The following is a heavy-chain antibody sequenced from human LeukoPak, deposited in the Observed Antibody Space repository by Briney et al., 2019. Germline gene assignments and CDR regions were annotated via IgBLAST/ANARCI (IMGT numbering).Heavy chain of an antibody. V-gene: IGHV3-30-3*01. D-gene: IGHD6-19*01. CDR3: ARDLSGWASMYSYFDY. CDR1: GFTFSAYA. CDR2: VSYDGSNK. J-gene: IGHJ4*02. Sequence: GSLSLSCAASGFTFSAYAMHWVRQAPGKGLEWVAVVSYDGSNKYYADSVKGRFTISRDNSKNTVYLQMNSLRAEDMAVYYCARDLSGWASMYSYFDYWGQGTLVTVPS.